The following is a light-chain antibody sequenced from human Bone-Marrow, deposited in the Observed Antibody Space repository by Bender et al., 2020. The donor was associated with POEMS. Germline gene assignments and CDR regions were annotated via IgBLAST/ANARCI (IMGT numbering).Light chain of an antibody. CDR3: LIYYAGAVF. CDR1: TGAVTIDFH. CDR2: TTT. V-gene: IGLV7-43*01. J-gene: IGLJ2*01. Sequence: QAVVTQEASLTVSPGGTVTLTCASSTGAVTIDFHANWFQQKPGQPPRALIYTTTNKHSWTPARFSGSLLGGKAALTLSGVRPEDEADYYCLIYYAGAVFFGGGAKLTVL.